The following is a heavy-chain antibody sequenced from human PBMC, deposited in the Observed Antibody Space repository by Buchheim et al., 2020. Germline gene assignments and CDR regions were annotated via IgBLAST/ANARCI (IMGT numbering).Heavy chain of an antibody. CDR3: ARDKLEVLRFLEWAGAYYYYGMDV. J-gene: IGHJ6*02. V-gene: IGHV3-7*01. CDR2: IKQDGSEK. CDR1: GFTFSSYW. Sequence: EVQLVESGGGLVQPGGSLRLSCAASGFTFSSYWMSWVRQAPGKGLEWVANIKQDGSEKYYVDSVKGRFTISRDNAKNSLYLQMNGLRAEDTAVYYCARDKLEVLRFLEWAGAYYYYGMDVWGQGTT. D-gene: IGHD3-3*01.